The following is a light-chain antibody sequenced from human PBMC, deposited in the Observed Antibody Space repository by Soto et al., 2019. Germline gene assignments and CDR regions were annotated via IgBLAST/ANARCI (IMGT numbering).Light chain of an antibody. CDR1: SGPSSYA. CDR2: LNSDGSH. V-gene: IGLV4-69*01. Sequence: QLVLTQSPSASASLGASVKLTCTLSSGPSSYAIAWHQQQPEKGPRYLMKLNSDGSHSKGDVIPDRFSGSSSGAERYLTISSLQSEDEADYYCQTWGTGIQVFGGGTKVTVL. CDR3: QTWGTGIQV. J-gene: IGLJ2*01.